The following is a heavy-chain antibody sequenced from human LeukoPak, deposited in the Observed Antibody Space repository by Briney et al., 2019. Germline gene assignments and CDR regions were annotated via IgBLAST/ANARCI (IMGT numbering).Heavy chain of an antibody. D-gene: IGHD3-10*02. CDR3: AELGITMIGGV. CDR2: ISYDGSNK. Sequence: GESLRLSCAASGFTFSSYAMHWVRQAPGKGLEWVAVISYDGSNKYYADSVKGRFTISRDNSKNTLYLQMNSLRAEDTAVYYCAELGITMIGGVWGKGTTVTISS. V-gene: IGHV3-30*04. J-gene: IGHJ6*04. CDR1: GFTFSSYA.